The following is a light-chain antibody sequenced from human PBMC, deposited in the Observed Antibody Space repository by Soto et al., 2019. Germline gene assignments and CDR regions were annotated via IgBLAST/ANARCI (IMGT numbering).Light chain of an antibody. V-gene: IGKV3-15*01. CDR2: DAS. CDR1: QSVSSN. Sequence: EIVMTQSPATLSVSPGERATLSCRASQSVSSNLAWYQQKPGQAPRLLIYDASTRATGIPARCSGSGAGTEFTLTISSLQSEDFAVYHCQQYHNWPPITFGQGTRLEIK. J-gene: IGKJ5*01. CDR3: QQYHNWPPIT.